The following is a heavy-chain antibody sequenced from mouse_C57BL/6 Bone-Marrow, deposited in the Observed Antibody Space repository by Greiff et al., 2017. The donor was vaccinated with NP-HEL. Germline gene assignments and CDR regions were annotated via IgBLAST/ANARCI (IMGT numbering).Heavy chain of an antibody. CDR3: AGGYDGYAMDY. CDR2: IDPSDSYT. V-gene: IGHV1-50*01. D-gene: IGHD2-2*01. Sequence: QVQLQQPGAELVKPGASVKLSCKASGYTFTSYRMQWVKQRPGQGLEWIGEIDPSDSYTNYNQKFKGKATLTVDTSSSTAYMQLSSLTSEDSAVYYCAGGYDGYAMDYWGQGTSVTVSS. CDR1: GYTFTSYR. J-gene: IGHJ4*01.